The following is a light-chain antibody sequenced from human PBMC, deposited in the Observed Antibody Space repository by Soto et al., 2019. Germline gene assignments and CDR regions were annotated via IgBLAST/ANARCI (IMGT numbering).Light chain of an antibody. J-gene: IGKJ1*01. Sequence: DIVMTQPPDSLAVSLGERATINCKSSQSVLYSSDNRNYLAWYQQKLGQPPKLLIFWASTRESGVPDRFSGSGSGTDFTLTISSLQAEDVAVYYCQQYYSTPTWTFGQGTKVEIK. V-gene: IGKV4-1*01. CDR2: WAS. CDR3: QQYYSTPTWT. CDR1: QSVLYSSDNRNY.